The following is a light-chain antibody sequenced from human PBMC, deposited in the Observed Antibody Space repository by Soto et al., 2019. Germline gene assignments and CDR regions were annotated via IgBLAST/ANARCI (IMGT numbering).Light chain of an antibody. CDR3: MQGTHWPIT. J-gene: IGKJ5*01. Sequence: MTHSPLSVPVALGQPASISCTANQSLVHSDGIAYFSWFQQRPGRSPRRLIYKVSNRDSGVPARFSGSGSGTDFALKISRVEAEDVGVYYCMQGTHWPITFGQGTRLEIK. V-gene: IGKV2-30*02. CDR1: QSLVHSDGIAY. CDR2: KVS.